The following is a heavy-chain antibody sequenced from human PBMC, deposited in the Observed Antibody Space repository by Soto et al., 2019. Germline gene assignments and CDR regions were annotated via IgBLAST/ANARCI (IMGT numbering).Heavy chain of an antibody. D-gene: IGHD2-2*01. CDR1: GFTFSNAW. Sequence: EVQLVESGGGLVKPGGSLRLSCAASGFTFSNAWMSWVRQAPGKGLEWVGRIKSKTDGGTTDYAAPVKGRFTISRDDSKNTLYLQMNSLKXEDTXXYYCXTXXXXXXXSTSCYSWFDPWGQGTLVTVSS. CDR2: IKSKTDGGTT. J-gene: IGHJ5*02. CDR3: XTXXXXXXXSTSCYSWFDP. V-gene: IGHV3-15*01.